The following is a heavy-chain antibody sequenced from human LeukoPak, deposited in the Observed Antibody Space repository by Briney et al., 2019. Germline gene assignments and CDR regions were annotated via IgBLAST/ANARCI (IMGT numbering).Heavy chain of an antibody. CDR3: AKGGVGFGGLSDYFYYGMDV. CDR1: GFTFSSYA. CDR2: ISGSGGST. V-gene: IGHV3-23*01. J-gene: IGHJ6*02. D-gene: IGHD3-10*01. Sequence: GGSLRLSCAASGFTFSSYAMSWVRQAPGKGLEWVSAISGSGGSTHYADSVKGRFTIYRDNSKKPLYLQMQSLRAEDPAVYYCAKGGVGFGGLSDYFYYGMDVWGQGTKVTVSS.